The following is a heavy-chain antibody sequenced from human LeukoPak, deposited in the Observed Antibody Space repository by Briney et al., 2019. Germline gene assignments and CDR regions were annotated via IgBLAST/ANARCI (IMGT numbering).Heavy chain of an antibody. CDR1: GGTFSSYA. V-gene: IGHV1-69*13. J-gene: IGHJ6*02. CDR3: ARDESTIFYGMDV. CDR2: IIPIFGTA. Sequence: SVKVSCKASGGTFSSYAISWVRQAPGQGLEWMGGIIPIFGTANYAQKFQGRVTITADESTSTAYMELSSLRPEDTAVYYCARDESTIFYGMDVWGQGTTVTVSS. D-gene: IGHD3-9*01.